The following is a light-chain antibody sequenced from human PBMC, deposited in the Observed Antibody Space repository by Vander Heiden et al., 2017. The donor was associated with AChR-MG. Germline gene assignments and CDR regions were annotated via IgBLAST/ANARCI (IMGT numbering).Light chain of an antibody. CDR2: RDS. Sequence: SYDLTQPLLVSVALGQTATITCGGNKSGSKVVHWYQQKPGQAPVLVIHRDSIRPSGIPERFSGSNSGNTATLTISRAQAGDEGDYYCQVWDSKTGVFGAGTKVTVL. CDR1: KSGSKV. CDR3: QVWDSKTGV. J-gene: IGLJ1*01. V-gene: IGLV3-9*01.